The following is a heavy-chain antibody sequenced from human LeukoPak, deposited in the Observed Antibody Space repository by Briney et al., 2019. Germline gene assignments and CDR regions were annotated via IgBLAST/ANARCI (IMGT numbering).Heavy chain of an antibody. J-gene: IGHJ4*02. Sequence: ASAKVSCRASGYSFTSYYIHWVRQAHGQGLEWMGIINPSGGSTTYAQKFQGRVTMTRDTSTSTVYMELSSLRSEDTAVYFCARDRGYSGYDLNYWGQGTLVTVSS. CDR2: INPSGGST. V-gene: IGHV1-46*01. CDR3: ARDRGYSGYDLNY. CDR1: GYSFTSYY. D-gene: IGHD5-12*01.